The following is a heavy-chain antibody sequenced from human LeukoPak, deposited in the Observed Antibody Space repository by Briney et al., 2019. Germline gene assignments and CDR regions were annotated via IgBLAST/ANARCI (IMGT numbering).Heavy chain of an antibody. CDR2: IKSKTDGGTA. J-gene: IGHJ4*02. CDR3: TTEAVAVADFDY. Sequence: PGGSLRLSCAASGFTFSNAWVSWVRQAPGKGLEWVGRIKSKTDGGTADYAAPVKGRFPISRDDSKNTLYLQMNSLKTEDTAVYYCTTEAVAVADFDYWAQGTLVSVSS. V-gene: IGHV3-15*01. D-gene: IGHD6-19*01. CDR1: GFTFSNAW.